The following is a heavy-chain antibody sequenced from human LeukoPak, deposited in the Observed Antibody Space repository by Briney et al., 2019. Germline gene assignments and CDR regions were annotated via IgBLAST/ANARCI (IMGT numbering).Heavy chain of an antibody. D-gene: IGHD1-26*01. J-gene: IGHJ6*02. V-gene: IGHV3-7*01. CDR1: GFTFSSYW. Sequence: GGSLRLSCAASGFTFSSYWMSWVRQAPGKGLEWVANIKQDGSEKYYVDSVKGRFTISRDNAKNSLYLQMNSLRAEDTAVYYCAMAASYYYYYGMDVWCQGTTVTVSS. CDR3: AMAASYYYYYGMDV. CDR2: IKQDGSEK.